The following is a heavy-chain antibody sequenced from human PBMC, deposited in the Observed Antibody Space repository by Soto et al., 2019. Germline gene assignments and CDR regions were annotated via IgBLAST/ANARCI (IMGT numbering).Heavy chain of an antibody. V-gene: IGHV1-2*04. CDR1: GYTFTGYY. CDR2: INPNSGGT. D-gene: IGHD1-7*01. J-gene: IGHJ6*02. CDR3: ASAPRPELRLNDGYYYGMDV. Sequence: ASVKVSCKASGYTFTGYYMHWVRQAPGQGLEWMGWINPNSGGTNYAQKFQGWVTMTRDTSISTAYMELSRLRSDDTAVYYCASAPRPELRLNDGYYYGMDVWGQGTTVTVSS.